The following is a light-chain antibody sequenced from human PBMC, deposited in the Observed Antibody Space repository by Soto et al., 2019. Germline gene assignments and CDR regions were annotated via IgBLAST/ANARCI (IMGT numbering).Light chain of an antibody. CDR1: SSNIGNNY. CDR3: DTWDSSLRAVV. CDR2: DNN. Sequence: QSVLTQPPSVSAAPGQKVTISCSGSSSNIGNNYVSWYQQLPGTAPKVLIYDNNKRPSGIPDRFSGSKSGTSATLGITGLQTGDEADYYCDTWDSSLRAVVFGGGTKVTVL. J-gene: IGLJ2*01. V-gene: IGLV1-51*01.